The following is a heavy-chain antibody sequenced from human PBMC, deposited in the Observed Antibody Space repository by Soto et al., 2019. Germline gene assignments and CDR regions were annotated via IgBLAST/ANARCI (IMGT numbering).Heavy chain of an antibody. D-gene: IGHD4-4*01. CDR2: ISSSSSYI. CDR1: GFTFSSYS. CDR3: ARGVTHRAIDY. Sequence: EVQLVESGGGLVKPGGSLRLSCAASGFTFSSYSMNWVRQAPGKGLEWVSSISSSSSYIYYADSVKGRFTISRDNAKNSRYLEMNSLRAEDTAVYYCARGVTHRAIDYWGQGTLVTVSS. J-gene: IGHJ4*02. V-gene: IGHV3-21*01.